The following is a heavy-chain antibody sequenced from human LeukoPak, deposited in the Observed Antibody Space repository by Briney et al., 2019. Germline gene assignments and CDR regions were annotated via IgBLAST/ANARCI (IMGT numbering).Heavy chain of an antibody. CDR1: QFNFNTYA. J-gene: IGHJ4*02. CDR2: ISAGGVNT. Sequence: GGSLRLXCAASQFNFNTYAMSWGRQAPGKGLEWVSGISAGGVNTFYADSVQGRFTVSRDSSKNTLYLQMNRLRVDDTAVSYCATAITETTRHYWGQGTLVTVSS. CDR3: ATAITETTRHY. D-gene: IGHD1-7*01. V-gene: IGHV3-23*01.